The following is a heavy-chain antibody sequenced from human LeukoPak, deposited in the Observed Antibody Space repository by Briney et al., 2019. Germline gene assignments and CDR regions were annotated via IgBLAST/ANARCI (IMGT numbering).Heavy chain of an antibody. Sequence: SGGSLRLSCAASGFTFSSYAMSWVRQAPGKGLEWVSAISGSGGSTYYADSVKGRFTVSRDNSKNTLYLQMNSLRAEDTAVYYCAKIAYYDFWSGQPHYWGQGTLVTVSS. CDR2: ISGSGGST. CDR1: GFTFSSYA. V-gene: IGHV3-23*01. CDR3: AKIAYYDFWSGQPHY. D-gene: IGHD3-3*01. J-gene: IGHJ4*02.